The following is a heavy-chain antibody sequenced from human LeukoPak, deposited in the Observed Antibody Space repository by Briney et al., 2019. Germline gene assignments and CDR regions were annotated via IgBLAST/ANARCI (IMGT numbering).Heavy chain of an antibody. CDR2: ISGSGGTT. D-gene: IGHD2-15*01. CDR3: AKTSLVVVVAAINWDY. CDR1: GFTFGSYA. J-gene: IGHJ4*02. V-gene: IGHV3-23*01. Sequence: GGSLRLSCAASGFTFGSYAMSWVRQAPGKGLEWVSVISGSGGTTYYADSVKGRFTISRDNSKNTLYLQMNSLRAEDTAVYYCAKTSLVVVVAAINWDYWGQGTLVTVSS.